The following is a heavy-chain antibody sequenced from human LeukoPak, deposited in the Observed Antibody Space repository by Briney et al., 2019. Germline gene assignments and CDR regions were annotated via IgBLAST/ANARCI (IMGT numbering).Heavy chain of an antibody. D-gene: IGHD4-17*01. CDR2: INAGNGNT. CDR3: AKNGDPYWYFDL. J-gene: IGHJ2*01. Sequence: PWASVKVSCKASGYTFTSYAMHWVRQAPGQRLEWMGWINAGNGNTKYSQKFQGRVTITRDTSASTAYMELSSLRSEDTAVYYCAKNGDPYWYFDLWGRGTLVTVPS. V-gene: IGHV1-3*01. CDR1: GYTFTSYA.